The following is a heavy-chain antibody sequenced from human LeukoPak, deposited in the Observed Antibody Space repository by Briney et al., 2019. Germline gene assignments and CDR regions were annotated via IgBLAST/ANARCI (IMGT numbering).Heavy chain of an antibody. CDR2: IIPLFGTP. CDR3: ASATLRCSGGSCYEMGI. V-gene: IGHV1-69*06. CDR1: GGTFSSYA. Sequence: ASVKLSCKASGGTFSSYAISWVRQAPGQGLEWMGGIIPLFGTPDYAQKFQDRLTITADKSTSTPYMELSSLRPEDTAVYYCASATLRCSGGSCYEMGISGKRTTVSVSS. D-gene: IGHD2-15*01. J-gene: IGHJ6*04.